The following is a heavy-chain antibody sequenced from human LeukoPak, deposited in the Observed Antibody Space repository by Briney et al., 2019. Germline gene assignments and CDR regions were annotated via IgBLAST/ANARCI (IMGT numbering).Heavy chain of an antibody. V-gene: IGHV3-66*03. D-gene: IGHD3/OR15-3a*01. CDR3: ARDRAANQDWVEFDP. J-gene: IGHJ5*02. CDR2: IRDSGEA. Sequence: QPGGSLRLSCAVSGFRVSDYYMSWVRQAPGKGLEWDGLIRDSGEAFYADFARGRFAISRDESENTLYLQMNSLRVEDTAVYFCARDRAANQDWVEFDPWGQGTPVIVSS. CDR1: GFRVSDYY.